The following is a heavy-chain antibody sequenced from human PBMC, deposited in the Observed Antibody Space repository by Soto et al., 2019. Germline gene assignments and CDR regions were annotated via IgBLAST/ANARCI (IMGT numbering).Heavy chain of an antibody. CDR3: ARGLALPPYDFWSGYFYRLIDY. J-gene: IGHJ4*02. CDR1: GFTFSSYW. V-gene: IGHV3-7*05. Sequence: GGSLRLSCAASGFTFSSYWMSWVRQAPGKGLEWVANIKQDGSEKYYVDSVKGRFTISRDNAKNSLYLQMNSLRAEDTAVYYCARGLALPPYDFWSGYFYRLIDYWGQGTLVTVSS. D-gene: IGHD3-3*01. CDR2: IKQDGSEK.